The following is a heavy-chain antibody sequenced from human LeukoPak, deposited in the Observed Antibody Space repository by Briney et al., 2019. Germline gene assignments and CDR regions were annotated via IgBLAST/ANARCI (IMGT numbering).Heavy chain of an antibody. D-gene: IGHD2-21*01. Sequence: SETLSLTCTASGGSISSSSYYWGWIRQPPGKGLEWIGSIYYSGSTYYNPSLKSRVTISVDTSKNQFSLKLSSVTAADTAVYYCARRGDKRYYYYGMDVWGQGTTVTVSS. V-gene: IGHV4-39*01. CDR3: ARRGDKRYYYYGMDV. CDR1: GGSISSSSYY. J-gene: IGHJ6*02. CDR2: IYYSGST.